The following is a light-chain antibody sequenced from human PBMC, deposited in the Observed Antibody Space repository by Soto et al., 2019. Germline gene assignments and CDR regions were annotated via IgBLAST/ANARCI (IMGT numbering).Light chain of an antibody. CDR1: QSINSNY. CDR2: DTS. CDR3: QQYGSSPT. Sequence: EIVLTQSPATLSLSPGERATLSCGASQSINSNYLAWYQQRPDLAPRLVINDTSRRAPGIPDRLTGSSARKDFTRTSSRLEPEDAAIYYCQQYGSSPTFGQGTRLEIK. J-gene: IGKJ5*01. V-gene: IGKV3D-20*01.